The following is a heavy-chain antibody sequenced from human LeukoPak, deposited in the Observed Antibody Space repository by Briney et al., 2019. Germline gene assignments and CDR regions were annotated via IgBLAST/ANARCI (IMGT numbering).Heavy chain of an antibody. J-gene: IGHJ5*02. CDR3: ARAHYCSGGSCYHFQNWFDP. V-gene: IGHV1-18*01. D-gene: IGHD2-15*01. Sequence: ASVKVSCKASGYTFTSYGISWVRQAPGQGLEWMGWISAYNGNTNYAQKLQGRVTITTDTSTSTAYMELRSLRSDDTAVYYCARAHYCSGGSCYHFQNWFDPWGQGTLVTVSS. CDR1: GYTFTSYG. CDR2: ISAYNGNT.